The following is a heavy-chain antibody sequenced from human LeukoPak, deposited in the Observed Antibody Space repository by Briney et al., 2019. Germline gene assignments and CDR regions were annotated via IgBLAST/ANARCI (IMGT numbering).Heavy chain of an antibody. CDR1: GGTFSSYA. CDR2: IIPIFGTA. D-gene: IGHD6-6*01. CDR3: ARDSPPLLSRGSSGLGYFDL. Sequence: GASVKVSCKASGGTFSSYAISWVRQAPGQGLEWMGRIIPIFGTANYSQKFQGRVTITTEESTSTAYMELSSLRSEDTAVYYCARDSPPLLSRGSSGLGYFDLWGRGTLVTVSS. V-gene: IGHV1-69*05. J-gene: IGHJ2*01.